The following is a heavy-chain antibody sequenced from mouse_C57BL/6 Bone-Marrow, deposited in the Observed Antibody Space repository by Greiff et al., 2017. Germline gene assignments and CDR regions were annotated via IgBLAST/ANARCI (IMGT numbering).Heavy chain of an antibody. CDR2: IYPGGGYT. D-gene: IGHD2-2*01. CDR3: AMYYYGSHWYFDV. V-gene: IGHV1-63*01. CDR1: GYTFTNYW. J-gene: IGHJ1*03. Sequence: VQLQQSGAELVRPGTSVKMSCKASGYTFTNYWIGWAKQRPGHGLEWIGDIYPGGGYTSYNEKFKGKATLTADTSSSPAYMQFSSLTSEDSAIYYCAMYYYGSHWYFDVWGTGTTVTVSS.